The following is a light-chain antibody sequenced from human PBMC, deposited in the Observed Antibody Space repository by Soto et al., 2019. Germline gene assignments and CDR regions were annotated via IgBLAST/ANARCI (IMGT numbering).Light chain of an antibody. CDR1: KSDIGVYDF. J-gene: IGLJ1*01. CDR3: KSYAGSNTYV. CDR2: EVV. Sequence: QSVLTQPPSASGSPGQSVTSSCTGTKSDIGVYDFVSWYQHHPGKAPRLIIYEVVQRPSGVPDRFSGSKSGNTASLTVSGLQAADAADYFCKSYAGSNTYVSGRGTKVTV. V-gene: IGLV2-8*01.